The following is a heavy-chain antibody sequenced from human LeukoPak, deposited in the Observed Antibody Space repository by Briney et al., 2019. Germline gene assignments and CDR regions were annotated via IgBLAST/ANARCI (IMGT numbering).Heavy chain of an antibody. CDR2: IRYDGNEN. V-gene: IGHV3-30*02. Sequence: GGSLRLSCAASGFTFSSYGMHWVRQAPGKGLEWVAFIRYDGNENFYGDSVKGRFTISRDNSKNTLYLQMNSLRAEDTAVYYCASAFRGYSDAFDPWGQGTLVTVPS. D-gene: IGHD5-18*01. CDR1: GFTFSSYG. J-gene: IGHJ5*02. CDR3: ASAFRGYSDAFDP.